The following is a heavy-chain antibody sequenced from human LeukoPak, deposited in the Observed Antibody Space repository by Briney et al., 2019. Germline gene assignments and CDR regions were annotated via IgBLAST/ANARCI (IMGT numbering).Heavy chain of an antibody. CDR2: IYTSGST. CDR1: GGSISSGSYY. V-gene: IGHV4-61*02. J-gene: IGHJ5*02. CDR3: ARDSSSWFTSWGNWFDP. Sequence: SETVSLTCTVSGGSISSGSYYWSWIRQPAGKGMEWIGRIYTSGSTNYNPSLKSRVTISVDTSKNQFSLKLSSVTAADTAVYYCARDSSSWFTSWGNWFDPWGQGTLVTVSS. D-gene: IGHD6-13*01.